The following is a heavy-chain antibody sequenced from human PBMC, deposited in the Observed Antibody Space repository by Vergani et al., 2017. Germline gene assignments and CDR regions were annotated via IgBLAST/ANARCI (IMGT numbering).Heavy chain of an antibody. J-gene: IGHJ5*02. V-gene: IGHV3-7*03. CDR2: IKQDGSEK. Sequence: EVQLVESGGGLVQPGGSLRLSCAASGFTFSSYWMSWVRQAPGRGLDWVANIKQDGSEKYYVDSVKGRFTISRDNAKNSLYLQMNSLRAEDTAVYYGARDNPSWSLGVFWFDPWGQGTLVTVSS. CDR3: ARDNPSWSLGVFWFDP. CDR1: GFTFSSYW. D-gene: IGHD3-16*01.